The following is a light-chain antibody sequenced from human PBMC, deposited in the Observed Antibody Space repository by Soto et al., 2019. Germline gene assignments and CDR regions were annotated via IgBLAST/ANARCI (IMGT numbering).Light chain of an antibody. Sequence: QSALTQPPSASGSPGQSVTISCTGTSSDVGGYNFVSWYQQHPGKAPKVMIYEVTKRPSGVPDRFSGSKSGNTASLTVSGLQAEDEADYYCSSYAGGNVDFGTGTKLTVL. CDR3: SSYAGGNVD. CDR1: SSDVGGYNF. V-gene: IGLV2-8*01. J-gene: IGLJ1*01. CDR2: EVT.